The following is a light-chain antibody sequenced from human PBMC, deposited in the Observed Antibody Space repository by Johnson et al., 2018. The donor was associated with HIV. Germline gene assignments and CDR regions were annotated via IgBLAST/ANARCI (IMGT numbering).Light chain of an antibody. J-gene: IGLJ1*01. Sequence: QAVLTQPPSVSAAPGQKVTISCSGSSSNIGSNYVSWYQQVPGTAPKLLIFDTYQRPSGIPDRFSGSKSDTSATLAITGLQTGDEADYFCGTWDSSLSSYVFGTGTKVTVL. CDR2: DTY. CDR3: GTWDSSLSSYV. CDR1: SSNIGSNY. V-gene: IGLV1-51*01.